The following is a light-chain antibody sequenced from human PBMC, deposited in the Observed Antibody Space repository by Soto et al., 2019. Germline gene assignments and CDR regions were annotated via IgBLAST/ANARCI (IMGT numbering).Light chain of an antibody. Sequence: EVVMTQSPATLSVSPGEGATLSCRASQSVRSNLVWYQQKPGQPPRLLIYDASTRATGIPARFSGSGSGTDFTLTISSLQSEDFALYFGQRCNNGPYIFGLGTKLEIK. V-gene: IGKV3-15*01. CDR3: QRCNNGPYI. CDR2: DAS. J-gene: IGKJ2*01. CDR1: QSVRSN.